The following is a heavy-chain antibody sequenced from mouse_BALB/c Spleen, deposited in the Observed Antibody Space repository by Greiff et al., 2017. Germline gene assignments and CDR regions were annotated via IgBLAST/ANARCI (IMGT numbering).Heavy chain of an antibody. Sequence: VQLKESGAELVKPGASVKLSCTASGFNIKDTYMHWVKQRPEQGLEWIGRIDPANGNTKYDPKFQGKATITADTSSNTAYLQLSSLTSEDTAVYYCARDYGNYLYYYAMDYWGQGTSVTVSS. CDR2: IDPANGNT. CDR3: ARDYGNYLYYYAMDY. CDR1: GFNIKDTY. J-gene: IGHJ4*01. V-gene: IGHV14-3*02. D-gene: IGHD2-1*01.